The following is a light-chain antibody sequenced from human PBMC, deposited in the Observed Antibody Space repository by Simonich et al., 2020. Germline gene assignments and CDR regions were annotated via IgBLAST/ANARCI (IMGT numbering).Light chain of an antibody. CDR2: DVS. V-gene: IGLV2-14*01. Sequence: QSALTQPASVSGSPGQSITISCTGTSSDVGGYNYVTWYQQHPGKAPKLLIYDVSKRPSGVSNRFSGSKSVNTASLTISGLQAEDEADYYRSSYTSSSTLVFGGGTKLTVL. CDR1: SSDVGGYNY. CDR3: SSYTSSSTLV. J-gene: IGLJ3*02.